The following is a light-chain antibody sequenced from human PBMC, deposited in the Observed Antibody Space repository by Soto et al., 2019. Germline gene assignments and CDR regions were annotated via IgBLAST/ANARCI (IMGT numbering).Light chain of an antibody. Sequence: EIVLTQSPGTLSLSPGERATLSCRASQSVSSTYLAWYQQKSGQAPRLLIYGASSRATGIPDRFSGSGSGTDFTLTISRLEPEDFAVYYCQQYSSSPVTFGQGTKVEIK. J-gene: IGKJ1*01. CDR3: QQYSSSPVT. CDR2: GAS. V-gene: IGKV3-20*01. CDR1: QSVSSTY.